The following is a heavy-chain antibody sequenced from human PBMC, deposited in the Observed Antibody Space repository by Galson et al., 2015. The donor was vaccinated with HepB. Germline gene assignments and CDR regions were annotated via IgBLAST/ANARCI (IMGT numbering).Heavy chain of an antibody. V-gene: IGHV1-18*01. J-gene: IGHJ6*03. Sequence: SVKVSCKASGYDFTSHGVSWARQAPGKGLEWMGWVSTLNGNTNYAQKFHGRVTLTTDPSTTTVYMDLTGLRSDDTAVYYCARQFYAFQNGHCYYHMDVWGEGTRVTVSS. CDR3: ARQFYAFQNGHCYYHMDV. CDR2: VSTLNGNT. D-gene: IGHD2-15*01. CDR1: GYDFTSHG.